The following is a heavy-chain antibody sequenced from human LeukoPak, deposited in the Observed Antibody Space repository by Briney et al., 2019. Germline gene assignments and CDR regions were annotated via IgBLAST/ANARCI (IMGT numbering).Heavy chain of an antibody. V-gene: IGHV3-53*01. CDR2: IYSSGST. D-gene: IGHD6-19*01. J-gene: IGHJ4*02. Sequence: GGSLRLSCAASGFTFSSYVMNWVRQAPGKGLEWVSVIYSSGSTYYADSVKGRFTVSRDNSKNTLYLQMNSLRAEDTAVYYCAREESGSSGWYDYWGQGTLVTVSS. CDR3: AREESGSSGWYDY. CDR1: GFTFSSYV.